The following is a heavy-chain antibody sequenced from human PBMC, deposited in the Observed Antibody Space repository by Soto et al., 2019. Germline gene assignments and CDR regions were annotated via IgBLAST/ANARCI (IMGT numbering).Heavy chain of an antibody. CDR3: ALAATGSYYYYGMDV. V-gene: IGHV3-48*02. J-gene: IGHJ6*02. CDR2: ISSSSSTI. CDR1: GFTFSSYS. Sequence: EVQLVESGGGLVQPGGSLRLSCAASGFTFSSYSMNWVLQAPGKGLEWVSYISSSSSTIYYADSVKGRFTISRYNAKQSLYLQMTSLRDEDPAVYYCALAATGSYYYYGMDVWCQGTTVTVSS. D-gene: IGHD2-15*01.